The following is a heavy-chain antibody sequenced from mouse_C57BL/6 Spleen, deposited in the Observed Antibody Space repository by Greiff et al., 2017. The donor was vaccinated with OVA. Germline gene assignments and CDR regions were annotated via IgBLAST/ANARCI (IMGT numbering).Heavy chain of an antibody. V-gene: IGHV1-52*01. J-gene: IGHJ4*01. CDR1: GYTFTSYW. CDR2: IDPSDSET. CDR3: ERRGYSNYVYYDMDY. D-gene: IGHD2-5*01. Sequence: QVQLQQPGAELVRPGSSVKLSCKASGYTFTSYWMHWVKQRPIQGLEWIGNIDPSDSETHYNQKFKDKATLTVDKSSSTAYMQLSSLTSEDSAVYYCERRGYSNYVYYDMDYWGQGTTVTVSS.